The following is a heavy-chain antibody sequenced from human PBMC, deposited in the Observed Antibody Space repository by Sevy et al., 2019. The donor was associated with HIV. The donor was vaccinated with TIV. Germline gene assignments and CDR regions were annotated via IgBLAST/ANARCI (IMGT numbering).Heavy chain of an antibody. Sequence: GGSLRLSCTASGFIFGDYGMGWVRQAPGKGLEWIAFFKSKIHGGTTENAASVKGRFTISRDDSKNIVYLQMSNLKTEDTAVYYCTRWSGSQSIFDYWGQGTLVTVSS. V-gene: IGHV3-49*04. D-gene: IGHD1-26*01. CDR2: FKSKIHGGTT. J-gene: IGHJ4*02. CDR3: TRWSGSQSIFDY. CDR1: GFIFGDYG.